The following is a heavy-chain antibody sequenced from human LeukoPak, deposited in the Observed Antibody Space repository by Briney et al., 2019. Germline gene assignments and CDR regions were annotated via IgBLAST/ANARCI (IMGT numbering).Heavy chain of an antibody. D-gene: IGHD3-10*01. CDR3: ARSRGLLWFGELPY. J-gene: IGHJ4*02. CDR1: GGTFSSYA. CDR2: IIPIFGTA. V-gene: IGHV1-69*13. Sequence: SVKVSCKASGGTFSSYAISWVRQAPGQGLEWMGGIIPIFGTANYAQKFQGRVTITADESTSTAYTELSSLRSEDTAVYYCARSRGLLWFGELPYWGQGTLVTVSS.